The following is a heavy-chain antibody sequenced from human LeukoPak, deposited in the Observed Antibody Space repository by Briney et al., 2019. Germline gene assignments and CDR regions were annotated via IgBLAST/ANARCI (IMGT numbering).Heavy chain of an antibody. D-gene: IGHD3-9*01. J-gene: IGHJ5*02. V-gene: IGHV4-34*01. Sequence: SETLSLTCAVYGGSFSGYYWSWIRQLPGKGLEWIGEINHSGSTNYNPSLKSRVTISVDTSKNQFSLKLSSVTAADTAVYYCARDGLQYDILTGYYRPLNWFDPWGQGTLVTVSS. CDR2: INHSGST. CDR1: GGSFSGYY. CDR3: ARDGLQYDILTGYYRPLNWFDP.